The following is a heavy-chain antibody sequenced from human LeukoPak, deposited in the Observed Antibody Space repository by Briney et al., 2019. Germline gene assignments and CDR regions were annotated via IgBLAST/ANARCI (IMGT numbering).Heavy chain of an antibody. J-gene: IGHJ5*02. V-gene: IGHV4-59*01. CDR2: IYYSGST. Sequence: SETLSLTCTVSGGYISSYYWSWIRQPPGKGLEWIGYIYYSGSTNYNPSLKSRVTISVDTSKNQFSLKLSSVTAADTAVYYCAREEYSSSSEGSVFDPWGQGTLVTVSS. CDR3: AREEYSSSSEGSVFDP. CDR1: GGYISSYY. D-gene: IGHD6-6*01.